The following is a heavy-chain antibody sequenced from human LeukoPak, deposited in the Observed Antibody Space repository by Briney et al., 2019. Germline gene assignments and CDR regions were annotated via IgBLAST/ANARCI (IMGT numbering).Heavy chain of an antibody. V-gene: IGHV1-2*06. CDR1: GYTLTGYY. D-gene: IGHD3-10*01. CDR2: INPNSGGT. Sequence: ASVKVSCKASGYTLTGYYMHWVRQALGQGLEWMGRINPNSGGTNYAQKFQGRVTMTRDTSISTAYMELSRLRSDDTAVYYCARDMARGSGSYYNIVDYWGQGTLVTVSS. CDR3: ARDMARGSGSYYNIVDY. J-gene: IGHJ4*02.